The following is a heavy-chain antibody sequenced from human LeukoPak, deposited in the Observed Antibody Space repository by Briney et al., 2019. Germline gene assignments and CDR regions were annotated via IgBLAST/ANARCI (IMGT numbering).Heavy chain of an antibody. CDR3: ASPWGGYDSSGYYSSPYAFDI. Sequence: GGSLRLSCAASEFTFSTYSMNWVRQAPGKGLEWVSYISSSGSTIYYADSVKGRFTISRDNAKNSLYLQMNSLRAEDTAVYYCASPWGGYDSSGYYSSPYAFDIWGQGTMVTVSS. D-gene: IGHD3-22*01. CDR1: EFTFSTYS. CDR2: ISSSGSTI. V-gene: IGHV3-48*04. J-gene: IGHJ3*02.